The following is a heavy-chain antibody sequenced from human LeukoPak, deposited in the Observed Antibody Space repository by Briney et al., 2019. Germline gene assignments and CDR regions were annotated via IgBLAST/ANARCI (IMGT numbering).Heavy chain of an antibody. Sequence: SETLSLTCAVYGGSFRGYYWSWIRQPPGKGLEWIGEINHSGSTNYNPSLKSRVTISVDTSKNQFSLKLSSVTAADTAVYYCARAHAKYYGSGSPINWFDPWGQGTLVTVSS. CDR3: ARAHAKYYGSGSPINWFDP. J-gene: IGHJ5*02. CDR1: GGSFRGYY. CDR2: INHSGST. V-gene: IGHV4-34*01. D-gene: IGHD3-10*01.